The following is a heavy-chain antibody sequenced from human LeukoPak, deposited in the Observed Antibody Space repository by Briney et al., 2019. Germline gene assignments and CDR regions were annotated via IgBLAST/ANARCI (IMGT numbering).Heavy chain of an antibody. Sequence: SETLSLTCTVSGGSISSYYWSWIRQPPGRGLEWIGYIYYSGSTNYNPSLKSRVTISVDTSKNQFSLKLSSVTAADTAVYYCARDLIDYYYGMDVWGQGTTVTVSS. CDR2: IYYSGST. V-gene: IGHV4-59*01. J-gene: IGHJ6*02. D-gene: IGHD3-22*01. CDR3: ARDLIDYYYGMDV. CDR1: GGSISSYY.